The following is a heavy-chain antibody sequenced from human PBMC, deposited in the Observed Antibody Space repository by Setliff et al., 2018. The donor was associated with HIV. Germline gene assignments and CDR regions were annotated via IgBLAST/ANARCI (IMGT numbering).Heavy chain of an antibody. Sequence: SETLSLTCTVPGGSINRSNYYWGWIRQPPGKGLEWIGYIYYSGRTYHNPSLKSRVTISVDTSKNQFSLKLSSVTAADTAVYYCARFPLLHKNAFDIWGQGTMVTVSS. V-gene: IGHV4-31*03. CDR1: GGSINRSNYY. D-gene: IGHD2-15*01. J-gene: IGHJ3*02. CDR3: ARFPLLHKNAFDI. CDR2: IYYSGRT.